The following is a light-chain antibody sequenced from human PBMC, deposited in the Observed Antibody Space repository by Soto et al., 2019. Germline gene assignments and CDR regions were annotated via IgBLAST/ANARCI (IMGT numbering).Light chain of an antibody. CDR1: QSVSSSS. J-gene: IGKJ1*01. CDR3: QQYRT. CDR2: GAS. Sequence: EIVLTQSPGTLSLSPGERATLSCRAGQSVSSSSLAWYQQKPGQAPRLLIYGASTRATGIPARFSGSGSGTEFTLTISSLQSEDFAVYYCQQYRTFGQGTKVDNK. V-gene: IGKV3-20*01.